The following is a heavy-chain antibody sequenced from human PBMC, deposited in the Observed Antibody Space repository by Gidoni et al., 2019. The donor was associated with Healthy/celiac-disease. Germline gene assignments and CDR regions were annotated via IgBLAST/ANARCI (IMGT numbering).Heavy chain of an antibody. CDR3: ARRYYDFWSGYRNWFDP. D-gene: IGHD3-3*01. Sequence: QLQLQESGPGLVKPSETLSLTCTVSGGSISSSSSYWGWIRQPPGKGLEWIGGIYYSGSTYYNPSLKSRVTISVDTSKNQFSLKLSSVTAADTAVYYCARRYYDFWSGYRNWFDPWGQGTLVTVSS. J-gene: IGHJ5*02. CDR1: GGSISSSSSY. CDR2: IYYSGST. V-gene: IGHV4-39*01.